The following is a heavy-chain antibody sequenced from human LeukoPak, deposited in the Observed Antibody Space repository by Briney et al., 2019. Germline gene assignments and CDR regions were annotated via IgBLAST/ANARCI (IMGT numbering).Heavy chain of an antibody. CDR2: IYSDGST. CDR3: AKDNPQELWFGY. J-gene: IGHJ4*02. CDR1: GFTFSSYS. D-gene: IGHD3-10*01. Sequence: GGSLRLSCAASGFTFSSYSMNWVRQAPGKGLEWVSVIYSDGSTYYADSVKGRFTISRDNSKNTLYLQMNSLRAEDTAVYYCAKDNPQELWFGYWGQGTLVTVSS. V-gene: IGHV3-23*03.